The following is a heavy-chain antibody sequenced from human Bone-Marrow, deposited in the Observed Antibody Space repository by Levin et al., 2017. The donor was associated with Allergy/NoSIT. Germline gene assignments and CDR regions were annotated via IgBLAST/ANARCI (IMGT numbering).Heavy chain of an antibody. D-gene: IGHD3-22*01. CDR3: AKDLSGYYLTAFDY. V-gene: IGHV3-9*01. Sequence: SLKISCAASGFTFDDYAMHWVRQAPGKGLEWVSGISWNSGSIGYADSVKGRFTISRDNAKNSLYLQMNSLRAEDTALYYCAKDLSGYYLTAFDYWGQGTLVTVSS. CDR2: ISWNSGSI. J-gene: IGHJ4*02. CDR1: GFTFDDYA.